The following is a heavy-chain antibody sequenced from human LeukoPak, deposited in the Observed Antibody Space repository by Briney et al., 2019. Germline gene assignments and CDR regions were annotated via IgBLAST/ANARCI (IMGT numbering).Heavy chain of an antibody. J-gene: IGHJ6*03. Sequence: GGSLRLSCAASGFTFSSHNMNWVRQAPGKGLEWVSYISSSSGIIYYADSVKGRFTISRDNAKRSPYLQMNSLRAEDTAVYYCARDEAAYNYYYYMDVWGKGTTVTVS. CDR3: ARDEAAYNYYYYMDV. V-gene: IGHV3-48*04. CDR2: ISSSSGII. CDR1: GFTFSSHN.